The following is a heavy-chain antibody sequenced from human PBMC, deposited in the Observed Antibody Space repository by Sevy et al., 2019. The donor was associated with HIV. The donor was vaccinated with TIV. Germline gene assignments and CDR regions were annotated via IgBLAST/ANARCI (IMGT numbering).Heavy chain of an antibody. V-gene: IGHV3-53*01. CDR1: GFTVSSNY. CDR3: ASGGYSYGYTFFDY. CDR2: IYSGGST. D-gene: IGHD5-18*01. J-gene: IGHJ4*02. Sequence: GGSLRLSCAASGFTVSSNYMSWVRQAPGKGLEWVSVIYSGGSTYYADSVKGRFTISRDNSKNTLYLKMNSLRAEDTAVYYCASGGYSYGYTFFDYWGQGTLVTVSS.